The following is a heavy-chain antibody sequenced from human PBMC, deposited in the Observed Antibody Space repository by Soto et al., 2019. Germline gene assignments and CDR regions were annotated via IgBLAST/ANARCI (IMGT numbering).Heavy chain of an antibody. CDR2: ISGSGGST. CDR1: GFTFSSYA. J-gene: IGHJ4*02. Sequence: GGSLRLSCAASGFTFSSYAMSWVRQAPGKGLEWVSAISGSGGSTYYADSVKGRFTISRDNSKNTLYLQMNSLRAEDTAVYYCAKAGGYSSGWYFLWDYWGQGTLVTVSS. V-gene: IGHV3-23*01. CDR3: AKAGGYSSGWYFLWDY. D-gene: IGHD6-19*01.